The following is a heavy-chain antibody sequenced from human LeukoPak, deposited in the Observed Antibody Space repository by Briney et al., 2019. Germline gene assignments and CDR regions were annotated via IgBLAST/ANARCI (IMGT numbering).Heavy chain of an antibody. CDR1: GGSFSGYY. CDR2: INHSGST. CDR3: VRGRVPAASPFDY. Sequence: SETLSLTRAVYGGSFSGYYWSWIRQPPGKGLEWIGEINHSGSTNYNPSLKSRVTISVDTSKNQFSLKLSSVTAADTAVYYCVRGRVPAASPFDYWGQGTLVTVSS. V-gene: IGHV4-34*01. D-gene: IGHD2-2*01. J-gene: IGHJ4*02.